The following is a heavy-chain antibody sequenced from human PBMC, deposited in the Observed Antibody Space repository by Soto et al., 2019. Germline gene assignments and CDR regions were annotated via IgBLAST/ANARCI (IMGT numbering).Heavy chain of an antibody. CDR1: GYTFTGYY. V-gene: IGHV1-2*02. CDR3: ARDKLYYYDSSGLRSYGMDV. Sequence: ASGKVPCKASGYTFTGYYMHWWRQAPGQGLEWMGWINPNMGGTNYDQKFQGRFTMTRNTTISTDYIELSRLRSDDTAVYYCARDKLYYYDSSGLRSYGMDVWGQGTTVIV. CDR2: INPNMGGT. D-gene: IGHD3-22*01. J-gene: IGHJ6*02.